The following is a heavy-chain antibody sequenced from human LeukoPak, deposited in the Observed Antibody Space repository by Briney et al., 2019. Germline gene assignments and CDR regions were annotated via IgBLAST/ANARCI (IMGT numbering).Heavy chain of an antibody. J-gene: IGHJ4*02. V-gene: IGHV3-30*18. CDR1: GFTFSSYG. CDR3: AKDGSYDSSGYSPYFDY. D-gene: IGHD3-22*01. CDR2: ISYDGSNK. Sequence: GGALRLSCAASGFTFSSYGMHWVGPAPAKQVEGVAGISYDGSNKYYADSVKGRFTISRDNSKNTLYLQMNSLRAEDTAVYYCAKDGSYDSSGYSPYFDYWGQGTLVTVSS.